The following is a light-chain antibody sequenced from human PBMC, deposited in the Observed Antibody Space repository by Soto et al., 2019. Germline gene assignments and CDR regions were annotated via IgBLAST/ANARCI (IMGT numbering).Light chain of an antibody. J-gene: IGKJ2*01. CDR3: QQFINSPYMYI. V-gene: IGKV3-20*01. CDR1: QDVGTNY. CDR2: GAS. Sequence: EIVLTQSPGTLSLSPGEGATLSCRSSQDVGTNYLAWYQQKPGQAPRLLIFGASSRASGVPGRFGGSGSGTDFTLTISRLEPEDSAVYYCQQFINSPYMYIFGQGTKLEI.